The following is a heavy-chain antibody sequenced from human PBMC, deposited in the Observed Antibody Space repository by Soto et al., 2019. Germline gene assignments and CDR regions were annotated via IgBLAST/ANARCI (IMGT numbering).Heavy chain of an antibody. J-gene: IGHJ4*02. CDR1: GFSFSDYY. D-gene: IGHD2-15*01. Sequence: QVQLVESGGGLVKPGGSLRLSCAASGFSFSDYYMTWIRQAPGKGLEWVSYISSSGSAIYYLDSVKGRFTISRVNAKNSLYLHMNSLRAEDTAVYYCACGAKSLADYWGQGPLVTVSS. CDR2: ISSSGSAI. V-gene: IGHV3-11*01. CDR3: ACGAKSLADY.